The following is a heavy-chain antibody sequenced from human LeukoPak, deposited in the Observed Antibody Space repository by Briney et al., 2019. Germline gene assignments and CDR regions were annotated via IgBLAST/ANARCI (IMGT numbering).Heavy chain of an antibody. CDR3: ARDLCWGCFDD. J-gene: IGHJ4*02. CDR1: GFTFNTYG. D-gene: IGHD3-10*02. CDR2: ITSSGGST. V-gene: IGHV3-23*01. Sequence: PGGSLRLSCAAPGFTFNTYGMTWVRQAPGKGLEWVSAITSSGGSTYYGDSVKDRFTISRDNSRNTLYLQMNSLRVDDTAVYYCARDLCWGCFDDWGQGNLVTVSS.